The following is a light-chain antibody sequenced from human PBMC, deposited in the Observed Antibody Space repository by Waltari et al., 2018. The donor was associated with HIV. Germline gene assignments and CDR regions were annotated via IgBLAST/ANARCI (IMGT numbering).Light chain of an antibody. CDR3: QQANSFPLT. Sequence: DTQMSQSPSSVSASVGDRVTITCRASQDIRSWVAWYQEKQGKAPKLLIYAASTLESGVPSRFSGTASGTDFTLTITNLQPEDFATYYCQQANSFPLTFGGGTKVEIK. CDR1: QDIRSW. J-gene: IGKJ4*01. V-gene: IGKV1-12*01. CDR2: AAS.